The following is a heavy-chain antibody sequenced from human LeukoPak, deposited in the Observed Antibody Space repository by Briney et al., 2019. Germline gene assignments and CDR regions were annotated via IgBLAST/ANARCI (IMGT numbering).Heavy chain of an antibody. CDR3: AKDGSGNARYYFDY. V-gene: IGHV3-9*01. CDR2: ISWNSGSI. J-gene: IGHJ4*02. CDR1: GFTFDDYA. Sequence: GGSLRLSCAASGFTFDDYAMHWVRQAPGKGLEWVSGISWNSGSIGYADSVKGRFTISRDNAKNSLYLQMNSLRAEDTALYYCAKDGSGNARYYFDYWGQGTLVTVSS. D-gene: IGHD3-10*01.